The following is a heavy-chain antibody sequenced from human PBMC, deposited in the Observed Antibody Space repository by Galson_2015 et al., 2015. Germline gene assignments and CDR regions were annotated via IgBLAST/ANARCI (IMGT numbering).Heavy chain of an antibody. V-gene: IGHV3-74*01. J-gene: IGHJ4*02. CDR2: IKTDGTYM. CDR1: GFTFSSHW. Sequence: SLRLSCAASGFTFSSHWMHWVRQAPGKGLVWVSRIKTDGTYMDTADSVKGRFIVSRDNARNTLYLQTNSLRAEDTAVYYCARDGLGAFDSWGQGTLVTVSS. D-gene: IGHD3-16*01. CDR3: ARDGLGAFDS.